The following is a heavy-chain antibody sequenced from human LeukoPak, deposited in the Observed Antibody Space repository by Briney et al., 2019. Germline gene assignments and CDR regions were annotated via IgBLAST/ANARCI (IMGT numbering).Heavy chain of an antibody. CDR3: AKDYVVNY. Sequence: GGSLRLSCEASGFTFRNYWMSWVRQAPGKGLEWVANIRDDGSEKYYVDSVKGRLTISRDNPKNSLYLQMNSLRAEDTAVYYCAKDYVVNYWGQGTLVTVSS. CDR2: IRDDGSEK. CDR1: GFTFRNYW. V-gene: IGHV3-7*03. J-gene: IGHJ4*02. D-gene: IGHD2-15*01.